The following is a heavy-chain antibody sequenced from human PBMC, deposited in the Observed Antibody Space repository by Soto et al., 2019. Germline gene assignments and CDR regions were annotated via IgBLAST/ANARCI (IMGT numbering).Heavy chain of an antibody. CDR1: GYTFTSYA. J-gene: IGHJ5*02. D-gene: IGHD2-2*01. CDR2: INAGNGNT. V-gene: IGHV1-3*01. CDR3: ARAGGRQIVVVPAVMFWFDP. Sequence: GASVKVSCKASGYTFTSYAMHWVRQAPGQRLEWMGWINAGNGNTKYSQKFQGRVTITRDTSASTAYMELSSLRSEDTAVYYCARAGGRQIVVVPAVMFWFDPWGQGTLVTVSS.